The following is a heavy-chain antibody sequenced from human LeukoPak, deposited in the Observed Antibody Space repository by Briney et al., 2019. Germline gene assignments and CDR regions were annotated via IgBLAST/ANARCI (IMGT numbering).Heavy chain of an antibody. V-gene: IGHV4-4*07. Sequence: SETLSLTCTGSGGSISSYYWDWIRQPAGKGLEGSGRIYSSGDTNYNTSLKRRVTMSVDTSKNEFSLRLSSLTTADTAVYYCARDVGSGGGTFPTYHFDFWGQGTLVTVSS. CDR3: ARDVGSGGGTFPTYHFDF. CDR2: IYSSGDT. CDR1: GGSISSYY. D-gene: IGHD3-10*01. J-gene: IGHJ4*02.